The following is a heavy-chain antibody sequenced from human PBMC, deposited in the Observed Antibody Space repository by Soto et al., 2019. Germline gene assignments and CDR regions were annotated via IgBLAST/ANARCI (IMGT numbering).Heavy chain of an antibody. D-gene: IGHD3-10*01. CDR1: GGSISSYY. CDR3: ARDKYYYGSGRTFDY. V-gene: IGHV4-59*01. CDR2: IYYSGST. J-gene: IGHJ4*02. Sequence: SETLSLTCTVSGGSISSYYWSWIRQPPGKGLEWIGYIYYSGSTNYNPSLKSRVTISVDTSKNQFSLKLSSVTAADTAVYYCARDKYYYGSGRTFDYWGQGTLVTVSS.